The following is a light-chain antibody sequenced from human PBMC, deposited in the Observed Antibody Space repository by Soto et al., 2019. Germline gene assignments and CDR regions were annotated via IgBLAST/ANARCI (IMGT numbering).Light chain of an antibody. CDR2: EVN. CDR1: SDDIGGYDY. CDR3: SSYAGSSNV. Sequence: QSALPQTPSASGSPGQSVTISCTGSSDDIGGYDYVSWYQHHPGRTPKLIIYEVNKRPSGVPDRFSGSKSGNTASLTVSGLQAEDGADYYCSSYAGSSNVFGTGTKVTVL. V-gene: IGLV2-8*01. J-gene: IGLJ1*01.